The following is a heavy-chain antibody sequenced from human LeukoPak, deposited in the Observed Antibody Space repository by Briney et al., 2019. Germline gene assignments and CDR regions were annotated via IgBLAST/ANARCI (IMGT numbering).Heavy chain of an antibody. CDR2: MNPNSGNT. J-gene: IGHJ6*03. V-gene: IGHV1-8*03. Sequence: GASVKVSCKASGYTFTSYDINWVRQATGQGLEWMGWMNPNSGNTGYAQKFQGRVTITRNTSISTAYMELSSLRSEDTAVYYCARSLGAPPPRHAHRGKYSSSWTGYYYMDVWGKGTTVTVSS. CDR1: GYTFTSYD. CDR3: ARSLGAPPPRHAHRGKYSSSWTGYYYMDV. D-gene: IGHD6-13*01.